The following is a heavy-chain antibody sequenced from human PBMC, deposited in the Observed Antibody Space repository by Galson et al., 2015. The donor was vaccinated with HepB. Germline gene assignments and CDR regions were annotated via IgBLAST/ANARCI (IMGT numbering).Heavy chain of an antibody. CDR3: ARAYYYDSSGYYFH. CDR2: ISSSSSTI. CDR1: GFTFSSYS. Sequence: SLRLSCAASGFTFSSYSMNWVRQAPGKGLEWVSYISSSSSTIYYADSVKGRFTISRDNAKNSLYLQMNSLRAEDTAVYYCARAYYYDSSGYYFHWGQGTLVTVSS. V-gene: IGHV3-48*01. D-gene: IGHD3-22*01. J-gene: IGHJ4*02.